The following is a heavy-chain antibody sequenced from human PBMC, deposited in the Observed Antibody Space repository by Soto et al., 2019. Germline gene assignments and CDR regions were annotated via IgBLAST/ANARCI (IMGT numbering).Heavy chain of an antibody. CDR3: ARASYYYDSSGSVAFDL. CDR2: IYYSGSN. CDR1: GVSISSGGYY. V-gene: IGHV4-31*03. J-gene: IGHJ3*01. D-gene: IGHD3-22*01. Sequence: QVQLQESGPGLVKPSQTLSLTCTVAGVSISSGGYYWSWIRQHPGNGLEWIGYIYYSGSNYYNPSIKSRVTISVDTSKIQFSLKLSSVTAADTAVDYCARASYYYDSSGSVAFDLWGQGTMVTVSS.